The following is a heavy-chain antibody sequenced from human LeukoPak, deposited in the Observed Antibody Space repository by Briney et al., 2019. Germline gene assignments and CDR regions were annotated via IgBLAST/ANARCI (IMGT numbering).Heavy chain of an antibody. D-gene: IGHD5-12*01. CDR2: VHSSGGA. V-gene: IGHV4-59*11. J-gene: IGHJ4*02. CDR1: GASISSHY. Sequence: SETLSLTCTVSGASISSHYWSWIRQPPGQGLEWIGYVHSSGGAYYNPSLKSRVTISVDRSKNQFSLKLSSVTAADTAVYYCARASPSGYDWTYFDYWGQGTLVTVSS. CDR3: ARASPSGYDWTYFDY.